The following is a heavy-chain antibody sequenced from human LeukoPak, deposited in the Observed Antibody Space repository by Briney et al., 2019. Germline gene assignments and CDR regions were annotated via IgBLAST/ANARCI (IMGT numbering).Heavy chain of an antibody. CDR3: ARRWNYGRNYYIDV. CDR1: GLTVSNNY. Sequence: PGGSLRLSCAASGLTVSNNYMKWVRQAPGKGLEWVSLIYSGGSTYYADSVKGRFTISRDNPKNTVYLQMNNLRAEDTAVYYCARRWNYGRNYYIDVWGNGATVSVSS. J-gene: IGHJ6*03. CDR2: IYSGGST. D-gene: IGHD1-7*01. V-gene: IGHV3-53*01.